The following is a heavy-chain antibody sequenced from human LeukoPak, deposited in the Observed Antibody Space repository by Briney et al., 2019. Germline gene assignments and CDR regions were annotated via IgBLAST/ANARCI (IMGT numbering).Heavy chain of an antibody. J-gene: IGHJ4*02. CDR1: GFTFSSYA. D-gene: IGHD1-26*01. Sequence: GGSLRLSCAASGFTFSSYAMSWVRQAPGKGLEWVSAISGSGGSTYYADSVKGRFTISRDNSKNTLYLQMNSLRAEDTAVYYCAKVPVPVWEQYYFDYWGQGTLVTVSS. V-gene: IGHV3-23*01. CDR3: AKVPVPVWEQYYFDY. CDR2: ISGSGGST.